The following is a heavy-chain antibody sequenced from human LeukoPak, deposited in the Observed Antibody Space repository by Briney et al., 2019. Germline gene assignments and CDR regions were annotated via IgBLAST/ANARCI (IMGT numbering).Heavy chain of an antibody. CDR2: INSDGSST. Sequence: GGSLRLSCAASGFTFSSYWMHWVRQAPGKRLVWVSRINSDGSSTSYADSVKGRFTISRDNAKNTLYLQMNSLRAEDTAVYYCARDLTDDVAPFDYWGQGTLVTVSS. V-gene: IGHV3-74*01. J-gene: IGHJ4*02. CDR1: GFTFSSYW. CDR3: ARDLTDDVAPFDY. D-gene: IGHD1-1*01.